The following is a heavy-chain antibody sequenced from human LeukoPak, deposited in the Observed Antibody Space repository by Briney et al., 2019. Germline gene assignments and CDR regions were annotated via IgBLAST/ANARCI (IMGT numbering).Heavy chain of an antibody. J-gene: IGHJ4*02. CDR1: GFTFRSYG. D-gene: IGHD5-24*01. Sequence: GESLRLSCSASGFTFRSYGMHWVRQAPGKGLEGVALTRYDGSYDFYVDSVKGRFTISRDNSKNTLYLQMNSLRTEDTAVYYCAKGGDGYNYGSHLDYWGQGTLVTVSS. V-gene: IGHV3-30*02. CDR2: TRYDGSYD. CDR3: AKGGDGYNYGSHLDY.